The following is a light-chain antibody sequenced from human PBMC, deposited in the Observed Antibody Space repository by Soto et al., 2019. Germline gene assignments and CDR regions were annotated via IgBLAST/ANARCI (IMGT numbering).Light chain of an antibody. CDR3: QQYNNWPPIT. Sequence: EIVMTQSPSTLSVSPGERSTLSCMAGQTIYSNVAWYQQRPGQAPRLLIYRASTRATGVPARFSGSGSGTEFTLTISGLQSEDFAVYYCQQYNNWPPITFGQGTRLEIK. CDR1: QTIYSN. CDR2: RAS. V-gene: IGKV3-15*01. J-gene: IGKJ5*01.